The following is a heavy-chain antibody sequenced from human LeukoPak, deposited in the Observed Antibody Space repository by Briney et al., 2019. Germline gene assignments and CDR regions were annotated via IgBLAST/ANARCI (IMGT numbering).Heavy chain of an antibody. CDR2: ISGSGGST. J-gene: IGHJ4*02. D-gene: IGHD3-9*01. CDR1: GFTFSSYA. CDR3: AKAKTYYDILTGYYPHYYFDY. Sequence: PGGSLRLSCAASGFTFSSYAMSWVRQAPGKGLEWVSAISGSGGSTYYADSVKGRFTISRDNSKNTLYLQMNSLRAEDTAVYYCAKAKTYYDILTGYYPHYYFDYWGQGTLVTVSS. V-gene: IGHV3-23*01.